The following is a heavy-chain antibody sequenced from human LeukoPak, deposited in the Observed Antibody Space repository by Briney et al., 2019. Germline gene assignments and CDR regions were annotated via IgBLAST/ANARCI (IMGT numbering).Heavy chain of an antibody. J-gene: IGHJ3*02. CDR2: IYYSGST. CDR1: GGSISSYY. D-gene: IGHD2-21*02. Sequence: SETLSLTCTVSGGSISSYYWSWIRQPPGKGLERMGYIYYSGSTNYNPSLKSRVTISVDTSKNQFSLKLSSVTAADTAVYYCARDRYCGGDCTPGAFDIWGQGTMVTVSS. CDR3: ARDRYCGGDCTPGAFDI. V-gene: IGHV4-59*01.